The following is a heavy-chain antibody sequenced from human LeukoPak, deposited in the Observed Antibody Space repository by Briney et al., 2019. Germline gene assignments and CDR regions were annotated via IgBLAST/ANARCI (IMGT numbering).Heavy chain of an antibody. Sequence: PGGSLRLSCAASGFTFSSYSMNWVRQAPGKRLEWVSAISGSGGSTNYVDSVKGRFTISRDNSKNTLYLQMNSLGAEDTALYYCAKDPRITKNYYYYYYMDVWGKGTTVTVSS. J-gene: IGHJ6*03. V-gene: IGHV3-23*01. CDR3: AKDPRITKNYYYYYYMDV. CDR2: ISGSGGST. D-gene: IGHD3-3*01. CDR1: GFTFSSYS.